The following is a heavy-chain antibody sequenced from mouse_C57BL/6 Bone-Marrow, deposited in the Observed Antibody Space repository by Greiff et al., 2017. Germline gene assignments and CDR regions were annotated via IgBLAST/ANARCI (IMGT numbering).Heavy chain of an antibody. CDR3: ARHERYYDYEGYFDY. D-gene: IGHD2-4*01. J-gene: IGHJ2*01. CDR1: GYIFTEYT. V-gene: IGHV1-62-2*01. Sequence: QVHVKQSGAELVKPGASVQLSCKASGYIFTEYTIHWVKQRSGQGLEWIGWFYPGSGSIKYNERFKDKATLTADKSSNTVYMELSRLTSEDSAVYFCARHERYYDYEGYFDYWGQGTTLTVSS. CDR2: FYPGSGSI.